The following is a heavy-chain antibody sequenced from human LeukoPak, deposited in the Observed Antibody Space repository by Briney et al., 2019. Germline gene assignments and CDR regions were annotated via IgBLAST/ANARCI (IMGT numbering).Heavy chain of an antibody. CDR3: ARDVGPSIAVAGSDH. V-gene: IGHV3-48*03. J-gene: IGHJ4*02. CDR1: GFTLSNYE. CDR2: ISGSGAAI. Sequence: PEGSLRLSCAASGFTLSNYEMNWVRQAPGKTLEWLSYISGSGAAIYHADSVKGRFTTSRDNAKNSLYLQMNSLRAEDTAVYYCARDVGPSIAVAGSDHWGQGTLVTVSS. D-gene: IGHD6-19*01.